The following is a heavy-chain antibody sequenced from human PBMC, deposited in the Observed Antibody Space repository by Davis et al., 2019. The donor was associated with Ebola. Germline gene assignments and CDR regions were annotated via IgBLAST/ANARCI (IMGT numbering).Heavy chain of an antibody. V-gene: IGHV4-31*03. Sequence: SETLSLTCTVSGGSISSGGYYWSWIRQHPGKGLEWIGYIYYSGSTYYNPSLKSRVTISVDTSKNQFSLKLSSVTAADTAVYYCARGGEWLPYLYYYYGMDVWGKGTTVTVSS. CDR2: IYYSGST. CDR1: GGSISSGGYY. CDR3: ARGGEWLPYLYYYYGMDV. J-gene: IGHJ6*04. D-gene: IGHD3-3*01.